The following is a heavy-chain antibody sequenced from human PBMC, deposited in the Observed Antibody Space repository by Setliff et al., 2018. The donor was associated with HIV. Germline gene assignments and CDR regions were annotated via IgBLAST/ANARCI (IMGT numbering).Heavy chain of an antibody. J-gene: IGHJ4*02. D-gene: IGHD3-10*01. Sequence: KTSETLSLTCLVFGYSITNGNYWAWIRQSPGKGLEWIGSIYSTGHTYYNPSHESRLTMSVDTAKNRFSLKLISVTAADTAVYYCARDRALRFSKSPSFNYFDVWGQGALVTVSS. CDR3: ARDRALRFSKSPSFNYFDV. CDR2: IYSTGHT. V-gene: IGHV4-38-2*02. CDR1: GYSITNGNY.